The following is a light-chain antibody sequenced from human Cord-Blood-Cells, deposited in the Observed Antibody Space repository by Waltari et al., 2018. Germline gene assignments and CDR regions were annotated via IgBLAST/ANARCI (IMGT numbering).Light chain of an antibody. Sequence: DIKMIQARSSLSASVLDRDTITFRASQSISSYLNWYQQKPGKAPKLLIYAASSLQSAVPSRFSGSGSGTDCTRTISSLQPEDFATYYGEQSYSTPWMFGQGTKVEIK. J-gene: IGKJ1*01. V-gene: IGKV1-39*01. CDR3: EQSYSTPWM. CDR2: AAS. CDR1: QSISSY.